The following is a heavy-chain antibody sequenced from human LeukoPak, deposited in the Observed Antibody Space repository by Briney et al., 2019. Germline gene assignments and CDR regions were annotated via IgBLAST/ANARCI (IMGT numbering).Heavy chain of an antibody. CDR3: TREIPVTTFWSRNYMDV. D-gene: IGHD4-11*01. V-gene: IGHV4-59*01. J-gene: IGHJ6*03. Sequence: ASETLSLTCTVSGGSMTNYYWSWIRQTPGKGLEWIGYIFYTGNTNYNPSLKSRVTISVDTSKNRFSLKLNSVTAADTAVYYCTREIPVTTFWSRNYMDVWGKGTTVTVSS. CDR1: GGSMTNYY. CDR2: IFYTGNT.